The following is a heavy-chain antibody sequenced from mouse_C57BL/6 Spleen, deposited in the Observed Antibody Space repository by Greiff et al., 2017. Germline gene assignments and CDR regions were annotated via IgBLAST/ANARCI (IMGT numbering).Heavy chain of an antibody. CDR2: INPSTGGT. CDR3: ARSNPFAY. D-gene: IGHD2-5*01. J-gene: IGHJ3*01. CDR1: GYSFTGYY. V-gene: IGHV1-42*01. Sequence: EVKLQESGPELVKPGASVKISCKASGYSFTGYYMNWVKQSPEKSLEWIGEINPSTGGTTYNQKFKAKATLTVDKSSSTAYMQLKSLTSEDSAVYYCARSNPFAYWGQGTLVTVSA.